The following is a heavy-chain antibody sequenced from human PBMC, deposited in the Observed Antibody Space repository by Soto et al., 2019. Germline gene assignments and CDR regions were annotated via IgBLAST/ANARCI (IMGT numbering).Heavy chain of an antibody. CDR2: IIPICGTA. J-gene: IGHJ3*02. V-gene: IGHV1-69*01. CDR3: ARDRKRPADPIAFDI. Sequence: QVQLVQSGAEVKKPGSSVKVSCKASGGTFSSYAISWVRQAPGQGFEWMGGIIPICGTANYAQKFQGRVTITADESTSTAYMELSSLRSEDTAVYYCARDRKRPADPIAFDIWGQGTMVTVSS. CDR1: GGTFSSYA.